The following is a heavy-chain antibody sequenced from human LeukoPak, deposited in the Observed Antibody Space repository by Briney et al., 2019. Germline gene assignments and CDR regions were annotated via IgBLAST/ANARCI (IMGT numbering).Heavy chain of an antibody. CDR2: IGDSGSNT. CDR3: AKGYSSGWYDFDY. J-gene: IGHJ4*01. D-gene: IGHD6-19*01. V-gene: IGHV3-23*01. CDR1: GFTFSNYG. Sequence: GGSLRLSCAASGFTFSNYGLTWVRQAPGKGLEWVSFIGDSGSNTYYAGSVKGRFTISRDNPRNTLFLQMNSLRAEDTAVYYCAKGYSSGWYDFDYWGQGTLVTVSS.